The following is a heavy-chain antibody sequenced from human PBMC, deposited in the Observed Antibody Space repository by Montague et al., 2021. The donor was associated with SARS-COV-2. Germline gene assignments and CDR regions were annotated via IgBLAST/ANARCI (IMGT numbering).Heavy chain of an antibody. D-gene: IGHD3-10*01. CDR3: ARDPLDYGLWSSGSYYNAYYYYYGMDV. J-gene: IGHJ6*02. CDR1: GFTFSSYS. CDR2: TSSSSSYI. V-gene: IGHV3-21*01. Sequence: SLRLSCAASGFTFSSYSMNWVRQAPGKGLKWVSYTSSSSSYIYYADSVKGRFTISRDNAKNSLYLQMNSLRAEDTAVYYCARDPLDYGLWSSGSYYNAYYYYYGMDVWGQGTTVTVSS.